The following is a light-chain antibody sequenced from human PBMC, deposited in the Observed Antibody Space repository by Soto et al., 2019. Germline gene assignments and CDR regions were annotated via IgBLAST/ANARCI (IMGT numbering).Light chain of an antibody. CDR3: QQYYSYPPT. CDR2: AAS. Sequence: AIRMTQSPSSLSASTGDRVTITCRASQGISSYLAWYQQKPGKAPKLLIYAASTLQSGVPSRFSGSGSGTDFTLTISCLQSEDFATYYCQQYYSYPPTFGGGTKVEI. CDR1: QGISSY. J-gene: IGKJ4*01. V-gene: IGKV1-8*01.